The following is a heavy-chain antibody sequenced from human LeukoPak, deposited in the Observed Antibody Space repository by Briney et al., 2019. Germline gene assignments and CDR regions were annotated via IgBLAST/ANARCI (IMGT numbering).Heavy chain of an antibody. Sequence: GGSLRLSCAASGFTFSNAWMSWVRQAPGKGLEWVGRIKSKTDGGTTDCAAPVKGRFTISRDDSKNTLYLQMNSLKTEDTAVYYCTTDRHGWVEYQLLSTDWGQGTLVTVSS. V-gene: IGHV3-15*01. CDR3: TTDRHGWVEYQLLSTD. J-gene: IGHJ4*02. CDR2: IKSKTDGGTT. D-gene: IGHD2-2*01. CDR1: GFTFSNAW.